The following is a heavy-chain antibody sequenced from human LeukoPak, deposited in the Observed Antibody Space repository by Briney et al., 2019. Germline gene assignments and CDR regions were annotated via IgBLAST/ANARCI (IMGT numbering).Heavy chain of an antibody. J-gene: IGHJ3*02. D-gene: IGHD6-13*01. V-gene: IGHV4-59*01. CDR2: IYYSGST. CDR3: AREFGSSSDAFDT. Sequence: SETLSLTCTVSGGSISSYYWSWIRQPPGKGLEWIGYIYYSGSTNYNPSLKSRVTISVDTFKNQFSLKLSSVTAADTAVYYCAREFGSSSDAFDTWGQGTMVTVSS. CDR1: GGSISSYY.